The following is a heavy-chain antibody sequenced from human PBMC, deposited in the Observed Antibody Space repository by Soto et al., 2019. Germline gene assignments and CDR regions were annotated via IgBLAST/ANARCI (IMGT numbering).Heavy chain of an antibody. CDR2: ISSSSSYI. D-gene: IGHD6-13*01. CDR3: ARGWSSSWYPYSWFDP. J-gene: IGHJ5*02. Sequence: PGGSLRLSCAASGFTFSSYSMNWVRQAPGKGLEWVSSISSSSSYIYYADSVKGRFTISRDNAKNSLYLQMNSLRAEDTAVYYCARGWSSSWYPYSWFDPWGQGTLVTVSS. V-gene: IGHV3-21*01. CDR1: GFTFSSYS.